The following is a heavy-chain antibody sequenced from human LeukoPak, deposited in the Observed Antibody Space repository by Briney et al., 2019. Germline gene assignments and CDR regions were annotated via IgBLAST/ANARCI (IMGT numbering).Heavy chain of an antibody. J-gene: IGHJ4*02. V-gene: IGHV4-30-4*01. D-gene: IGHD3-9*01. CDR1: GGAISSGDYY. Sequence: SETLSLTCTVSGGAISSGDYYWSWIRQPPGKGLEWIGYIYYSGSTYYNPSLKSRVTISVDTSKNQFSLKLSSETAADTAVYYCASQASVDILTGYEYFDYWGQGTLVTVSS. CDR2: IYYSGST. CDR3: ASQASVDILTGYEYFDY.